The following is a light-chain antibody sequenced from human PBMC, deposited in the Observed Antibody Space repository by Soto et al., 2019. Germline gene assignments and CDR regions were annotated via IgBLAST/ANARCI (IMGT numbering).Light chain of an antibody. J-gene: IGLJ1*01. CDR2: EVS. Sequence: QSVLTQPASVSGSPGQSITISCTGTSSDVGSYNLVSWYQQHPGKVPKLMIYEVSKRPSGVSNRFSGSKSANTASLTISVLQAEDEGDYYCCSYVGSSTHVFGTGTKVTVL. CDR3: CSYVGSSTHV. V-gene: IGLV2-23*02. CDR1: SSDVGSYNL.